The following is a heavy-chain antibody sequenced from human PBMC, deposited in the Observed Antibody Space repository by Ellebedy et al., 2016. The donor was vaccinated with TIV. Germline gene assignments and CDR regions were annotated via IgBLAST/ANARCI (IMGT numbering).Heavy chain of an antibody. V-gene: IGHV4-4*02. CDR2: IFHDGLT. D-gene: IGHD5-18*01. Sequence: MPSETLSLTCAVSGGSVSSNNWWSWVRQPPGKGLEWIGDIFHDGLTVQNPSLKSRVTISVDKTKDQLSLKLSAVTAADTAVYYCARVEWVQLGLESWGQGILVTVSS. J-gene: IGHJ4*02. CDR3: ARVEWVQLGLES. CDR1: GGSVSSNNW.